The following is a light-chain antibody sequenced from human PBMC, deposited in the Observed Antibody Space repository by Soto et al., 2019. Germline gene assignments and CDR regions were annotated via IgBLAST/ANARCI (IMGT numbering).Light chain of an antibody. CDR1: SSDVGGYNY. CDR3: SSYTSSNTLGYV. V-gene: IGLV2-14*01. J-gene: IGLJ1*01. CDR2: EVT. Sequence: QSALTQPASVSGSPGQSITISCTGTSSDVGGYNYVSWYQQHPGKAPKLMIYEVTSRPSGLSNRFSGSKSGNTASLTISGLQAEDEADYYCSSYTSSNTLGYVFGTGTKLTVL.